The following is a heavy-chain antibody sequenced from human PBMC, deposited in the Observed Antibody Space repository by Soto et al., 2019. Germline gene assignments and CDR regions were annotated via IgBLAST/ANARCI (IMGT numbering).Heavy chain of an antibody. CDR3: ARRLATTVSALGY. V-gene: IGHV3-30-3*01. CDR2: ISENGDRQ. D-gene: IGHD4-17*01. Sequence: GGSLRLSCTASGLTFTSSSFHWVRQAPGKGLEWVAVISENGDRQYSTESVRGRFLISRDSSKNTVYLQMNSLRPEDTGVHFCARRLATTVSALGYWGQGALVTVSS. J-gene: IGHJ4*02. CDR1: GLTFTSSS.